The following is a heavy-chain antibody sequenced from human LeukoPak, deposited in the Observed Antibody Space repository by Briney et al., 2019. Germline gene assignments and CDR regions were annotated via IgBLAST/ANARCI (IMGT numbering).Heavy chain of an antibody. Sequence: GGSLRLSCAASGFTFSSYGMHWVRQAPGKGLEWVAGIWYDGSNKYYADSVKGRFTISRDNSKNTRYLQMNSLRAEDTAVYYCARDLGMTTVTTFDYWGQGTLVPVSS. CDR3: ARDLGMTTVTTFDY. J-gene: IGHJ4*02. CDR2: IWYDGSNK. D-gene: IGHD4-17*01. CDR1: GFTFSSYG. V-gene: IGHV3-33*01.